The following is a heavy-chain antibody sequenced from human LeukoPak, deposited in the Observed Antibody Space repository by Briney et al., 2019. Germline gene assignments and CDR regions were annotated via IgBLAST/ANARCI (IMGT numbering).Heavy chain of an antibody. CDR2: ISVSGDST. V-gene: IGHV3-23*01. D-gene: IGHD2-21*02. Sequence: PGGSLRLSCAASGFIFSDYAMTWVRQAPGRGLEWVSTISVSGDSTYHADSVRGRFTVSRDNSKNTLFLQMHSLRAEDTAIYFCAKDLVVVTPSGVLDVWGLGTMVTVSS. CDR3: AKDLVVVTPSGVLDV. J-gene: IGHJ3*01. CDR1: GFIFSDYA.